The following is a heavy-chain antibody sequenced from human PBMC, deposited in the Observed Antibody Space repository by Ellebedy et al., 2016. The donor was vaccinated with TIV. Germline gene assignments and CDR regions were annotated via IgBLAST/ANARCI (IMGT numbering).Heavy chain of an antibody. CDR2: VSAYSGNT. J-gene: IGHJ6*02. CDR3: ARYSGSGTYYRNGMDV. V-gene: IGHV1-18*01. Sequence: AASVKVSCKSSGYTFIDYGVTWVRQAPGQGLDWMGWVSAYSGNTNYAENLQGTVTMTTDTSTDTAYMELRRLRSDETAVYFCARYSGSGTYYRNGMDVWGQGTTVTVSS. D-gene: IGHD3-10*01. CDR1: GYTFIDYG.